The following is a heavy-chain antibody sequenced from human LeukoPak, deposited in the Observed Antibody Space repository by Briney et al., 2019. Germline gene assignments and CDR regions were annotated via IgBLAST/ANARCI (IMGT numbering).Heavy chain of an antibody. J-gene: IGHJ4*02. CDR1: GGTFSSYS. CDR3: ARGGPYYYDSRTFDY. CDR2: IIPILGIA. V-gene: IGHV1-69*04. Sequence: SVEVSCQASGGTFSSYSISWVRQAPGPGVGWVGRIIPILGIANYAQKFQGRVTITADKSTSTAYMELSRLRSDDTAVYYCARGGPYYYDSRTFDYWGQGTLVTVSS. D-gene: IGHD3-22*01.